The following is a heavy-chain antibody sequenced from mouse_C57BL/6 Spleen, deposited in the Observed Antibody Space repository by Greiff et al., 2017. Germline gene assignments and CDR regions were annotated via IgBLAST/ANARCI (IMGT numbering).Heavy chain of an antibody. D-gene: IGHD3-2*02. CDR2: IYPGSGNT. CDR1: GYSFTSYY. V-gene: IGHV1-66*01. J-gene: IGHJ2*01. CDR3: ARGGAQSDFDY. Sequence: QVQLQQSGPELVKPGASVKISCKASGYSFTSYYIHWVKQRPGQGLEWIGWIYPGSGNTKYNEKFKGKATLTADTSSSTAYMQRSSLTSEDSAVYYCARGGAQSDFDYWGQGTTLTVSS.